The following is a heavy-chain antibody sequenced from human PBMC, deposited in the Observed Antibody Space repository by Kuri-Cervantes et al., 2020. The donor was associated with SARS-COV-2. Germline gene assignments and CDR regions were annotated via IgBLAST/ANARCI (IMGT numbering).Heavy chain of an antibody. CDR3: ARSGVSAATGYYYYYMDV. CDR1: GFTFSSYG. Sequence: GGSLRLSCAASGFTFSSYGMHWVRQAPGKGLEWVAFIRYDGSNKYYADSVKGRFTISRDNSKNTLYLQMNSLRAEDTAVYYCARSGVSAATGYYYYYMDVWGKGTTVTVSS. V-gene: IGHV3-30*02. J-gene: IGHJ6*03. D-gene: IGHD1-14*01. CDR2: IRYDGSNK.